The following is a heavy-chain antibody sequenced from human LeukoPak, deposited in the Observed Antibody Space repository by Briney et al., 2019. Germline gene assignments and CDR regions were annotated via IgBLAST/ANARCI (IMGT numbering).Heavy chain of an antibody. J-gene: IGHJ4*02. CDR3: AKNRALHEIDY. Sequence: PGGSLRLSCAASGFAFSTYAMSWVRQAPGKGLEWVSGISGSGGSTYYADSVKGRFTISRDNSKNTLYLQMNSLIAGDTTICYCAKNRALHEIDYWGQGTLVTVSS. V-gene: IGHV3-23*01. D-gene: IGHD2-21*01. CDR1: GFAFSTYA. CDR2: ISGSGGST.